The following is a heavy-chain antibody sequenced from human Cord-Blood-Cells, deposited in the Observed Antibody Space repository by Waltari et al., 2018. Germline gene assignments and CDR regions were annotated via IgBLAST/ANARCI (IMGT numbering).Heavy chain of an antibody. D-gene: IGHD3-3*01. CDR3: ASRRIRFLEWLAPFDY. J-gene: IGHJ4*02. CDR1: GGSFRGYY. V-gene: IGHV4-34*01. Sequence: QVQLQQWGAGLLKPSETLSLTCAVYGGSFRGYYWSWIRPPPGKGLEWIGEINHSGSTNYNPSLKSRVTISVDTSKNQFSLKLSSVTAADTAVYYCASRRIRFLEWLAPFDYWGQGTLVTVSS. CDR2: INHSGST.